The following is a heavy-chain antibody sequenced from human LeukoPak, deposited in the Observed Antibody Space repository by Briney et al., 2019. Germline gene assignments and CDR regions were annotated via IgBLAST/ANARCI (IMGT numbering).Heavy chain of an antibody. CDR2: IDPNTGDT. Sequence: ASVKVSCKASGGTFSSYAISWVRQAPGQGLEWMGGIDPNTGDTKYTQKFQGRVSMTRDTSFSTAYMELSWLTSDDTAVYFCARDRSITEKYSGRYFHDYWGQGTLVTVSS. D-gene: IGHD1-26*01. CDR3: ARDRSITEKYSGRYFHDY. J-gene: IGHJ4*02. V-gene: IGHV1-2*02. CDR1: GGTFSSYA.